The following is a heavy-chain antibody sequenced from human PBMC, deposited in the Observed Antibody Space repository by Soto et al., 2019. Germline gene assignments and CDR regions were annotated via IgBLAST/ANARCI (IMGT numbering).Heavy chain of an antibody. CDR2: IIPIFGTA. D-gene: IGHD3-22*01. Sequence: SVKVSCKASGGTFSSYAISWVRQAPGQGLEWMGGIIPIFGTANYAQKFQGRVTITADKSTSTAYMELSSLRSEDTAVYYCARYQFSPFTMIVVVGLDPWGQGTLVTVSS. V-gene: IGHV1-69*06. J-gene: IGHJ5*02. CDR3: ARYQFSPFTMIVVVGLDP. CDR1: GGTFSSYA.